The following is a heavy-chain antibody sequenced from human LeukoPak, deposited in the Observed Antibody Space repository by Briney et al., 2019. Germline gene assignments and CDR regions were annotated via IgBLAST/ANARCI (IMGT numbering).Heavy chain of an antibody. CDR2: FDPDDGET. J-gene: IGHJ4*02. D-gene: IGHD1-26*01. CDR3: ATGTSGSYYVGIVRPIDY. CDR1: GYTLTELP. Sequence: ASVKVSCKVSGYTLTELPIHWVRQAPGKGFEWMGGFDPDDGETVYAQMFQGRVTMTEDTSSDTASMELSSLRSEDTAVYYCATGTSGSYYVGIVRPIDYWGQGTLVTVSS. V-gene: IGHV1-24*01.